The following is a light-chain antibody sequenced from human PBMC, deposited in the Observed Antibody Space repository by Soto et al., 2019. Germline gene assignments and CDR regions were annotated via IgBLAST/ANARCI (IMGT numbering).Light chain of an antibody. CDR1: SSDVGAYNF. J-gene: IGLJ1*01. CDR2: EVT. CDR3: TSYTTTNTPYV. Sequence: QSALTQPASVSGSPGQSITISCSGTSSDVGAYNFVSWYQVHPGRAPKLIISEVTVRPSVVSHRFSGSKSSNSASLTISGLQAEDEADYYCTSYTTTNTPYVFGSGTKLTVL. V-gene: IGLV2-14*01.